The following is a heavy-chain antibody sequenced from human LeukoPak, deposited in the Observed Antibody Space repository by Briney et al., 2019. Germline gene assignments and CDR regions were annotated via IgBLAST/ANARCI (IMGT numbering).Heavy chain of an antibody. CDR2: ISSSGSTI. Sequence: GGSLRLPCAASGFTFSSYEMNWVRQAPGKGLEWVSYISSSGSTIYYADSVKGRFTISRDNAKNSLYLQMNSLRAEDTAVYYCSRERVAVAGTVAPYYYYGMDVWGQGTTVTVSS. D-gene: IGHD6-19*01. CDR3: SRERVAVAGTVAPYYYYGMDV. CDR1: GFTFSSYE. J-gene: IGHJ6*02. V-gene: IGHV3-48*03.